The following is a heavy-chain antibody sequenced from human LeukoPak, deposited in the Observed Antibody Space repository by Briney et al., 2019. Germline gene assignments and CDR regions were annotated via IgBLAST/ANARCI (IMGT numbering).Heavy chain of an antibody. V-gene: IGHV3-7*01. CDR3: ARWDFPCGGNCYFALDY. CDR1: GFTFSNHW. D-gene: IGHD2-21*02. J-gene: IGHJ4*02. CDR2: INVDGTVK. Sequence: GGSLRLSCAASGFTFSNHWMSWVRQAPGKGLEWVANINVDGTVKRYVYSVKGGFTISRDNARNSLYLQMNSLRAEDTAVYYCARWDFPCGGNCYFALDYWGQGALVTVSS.